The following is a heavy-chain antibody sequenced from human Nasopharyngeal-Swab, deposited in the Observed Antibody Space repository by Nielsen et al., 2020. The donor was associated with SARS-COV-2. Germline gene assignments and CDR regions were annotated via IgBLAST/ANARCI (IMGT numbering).Heavy chain of an antibody. J-gene: IGHJ6*02. D-gene: IGHD2-21*01. CDR2: ISAYNGNT. CDR3: ARDNPYSIRQVYGMDV. CDR1: GYTFTSYG. V-gene: IGHV1-18*01. Sequence: ASVKVSCKASGYTFTSYGISWVRQAPGQGLEWMGWISAYNGNTNYAQKLQGRVTMTTDTSTSTAYMELRSLRSDDTAVYYCARDNPYSIRQVYGMDVWGQGTTVTVSS.